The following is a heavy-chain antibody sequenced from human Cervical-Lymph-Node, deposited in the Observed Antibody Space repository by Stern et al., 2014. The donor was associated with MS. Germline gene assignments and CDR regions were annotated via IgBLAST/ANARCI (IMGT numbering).Heavy chain of an antibody. Sequence: EVQLEESGGGLVQPGGSLRLSCAASGFTFSSYGMSWVRQAPGKGLEWVSVISGSGTDTYYGDSVKGRFTISRDKSKNTLYLQMNSLRAEDTAVYYCAKESGSYDYYYFGMDVWGQGTTVIVSS. CDR1: GFTFSSYG. J-gene: IGHJ6*02. D-gene: IGHD1-26*01. V-gene: IGHV3-23*04. CDR3: AKESGSYDYYYFGMDV. CDR2: ISGSGTDT.